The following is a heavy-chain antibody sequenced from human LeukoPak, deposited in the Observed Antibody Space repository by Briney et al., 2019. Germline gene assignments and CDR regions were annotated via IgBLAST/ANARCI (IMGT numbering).Heavy chain of an antibody. CDR3: AKGLSTSYYSDFDY. CDR1: GFRFSDFA. D-gene: IGHD2-2*01. CDR2: ISGSSSGT. V-gene: IGHV3-23*01. Sequence: PGGSLRLSCAASGFRFSDFAMSWVRQAPGRGLEWVSGISGSSSGTYYADSVKGRFTISISRDNFKNTLYLQMNSLRAEDTAVYYCAKGLSTSYYSDFDYWGQGTLVTVSS. J-gene: IGHJ4*02.